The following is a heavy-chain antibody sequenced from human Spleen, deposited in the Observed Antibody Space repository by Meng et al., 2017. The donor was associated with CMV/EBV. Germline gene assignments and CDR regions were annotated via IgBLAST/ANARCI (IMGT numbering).Heavy chain of an antibody. CDR3: ARGGVVPAV. J-gene: IGHJ4*02. V-gene: IGHV3-7*01. CDR1: GFTFSSFW. CDR2: IKQDGSEK. Sequence: GEALKIDCAASGFTFSSFWMSWVRQAPGKGLEWVANIKQDGSEKYYVDSVKGRFTITRDNAKNSLYLQMNSLRDDDAAVYYCARGGVVPAVWGQGTLVTVSS. D-gene: IGHD2-2*01.